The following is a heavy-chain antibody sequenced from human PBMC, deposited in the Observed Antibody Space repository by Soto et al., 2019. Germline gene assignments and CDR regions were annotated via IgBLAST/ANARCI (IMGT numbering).Heavy chain of an antibody. CDR1: GYTFTSYA. CDR3: APRLGLYYFDS. D-gene: IGHD3-16*01. Sequence: QVQLVQSGAEVKKPGASVKVSCKASGYTFTSYAMHWVRQAPGQRLEWMGWINAGNGNTKYSQKLQGRVTITRETSASTAYLELRSLGPEDTAVYYCAPRLGLYYFDSWVEGTPVTVSS. V-gene: IGHV1-3*01. CDR2: INAGNGNT. J-gene: IGHJ4*02.